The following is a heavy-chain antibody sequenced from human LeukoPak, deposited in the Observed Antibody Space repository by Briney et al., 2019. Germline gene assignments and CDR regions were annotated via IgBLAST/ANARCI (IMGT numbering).Heavy chain of an antibody. CDR3: ARERASFWSGYVNWFDP. Sequence: TLSLTCTVSGASINSGDYYWSWIRQPPGKGLEWIGYIFYGGSTYYNPSLNSRVSISVDTSKNQFSLKLSSVTAADTAVYYCARERASFWSGYVNWFDPWGQGTLVTVSS. CDR2: IFYGGST. CDR1: GASINSGDYY. D-gene: IGHD3-3*01. J-gene: IGHJ5*02. V-gene: IGHV4-30-4*08.